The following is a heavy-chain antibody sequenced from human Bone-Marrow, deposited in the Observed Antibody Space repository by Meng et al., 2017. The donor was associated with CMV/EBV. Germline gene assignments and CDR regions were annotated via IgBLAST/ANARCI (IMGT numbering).Heavy chain of an antibody. CDR2: INHSGST. CDR1: GGSFSGYY. J-gene: IGHJ4*02. V-gene: IGHV4-34*01. D-gene: IGHD3-22*01. CDR3: SRWQRDSDTSAYYYLHY. Sequence: SETLSLTCAVYGGSFSGYYWSWIRQPPGKGLEWIGEINHSGSTNYNPSLKIRVTISVDTSKNQFPLKLNSVTTAETAVYYCSRWQRDSDTSAYYYLHYWGQGTLVTVSS.